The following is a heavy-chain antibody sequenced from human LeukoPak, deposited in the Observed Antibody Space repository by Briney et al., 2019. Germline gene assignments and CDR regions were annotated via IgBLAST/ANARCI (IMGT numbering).Heavy chain of an antibody. J-gene: IGHJ3*02. CDR3: ARYRNEALFAFDI. D-gene: IGHD1-14*01. V-gene: IGHV4-59*01. Sequence: PSETLSLTCTVSGDSISNYYWSWIRQPPGKGLEWIGYIYYSGNTDYNPSLKSRVTISVDTSMNQFSLRLNSVTAADTAVYYCARYRNEALFAFDICGQGTMVTVSS. CDR2: IYYSGNT. CDR1: GDSISNYY.